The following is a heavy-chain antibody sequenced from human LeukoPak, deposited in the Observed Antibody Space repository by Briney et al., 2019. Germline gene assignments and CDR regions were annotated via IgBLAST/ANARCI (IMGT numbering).Heavy chain of an antibody. D-gene: IGHD3-10*01. Sequence: GGSLRLSCAASGFTFSSYGMHWVRQAPGKGLEWVAVISYDGSNKYYADSVKGRFTISRDNSKNTLYLQMNSLRAEDTAVYYCARSGTMVRGVIITFWFDPWGQGTLVTVSP. CDR2: ISYDGSNK. J-gene: IGHJ5*02. CDR3: ARSGTMVRGVIITFWFDP. V-gene: IGHV3-30*03. CDR1: GFTFSSYG.